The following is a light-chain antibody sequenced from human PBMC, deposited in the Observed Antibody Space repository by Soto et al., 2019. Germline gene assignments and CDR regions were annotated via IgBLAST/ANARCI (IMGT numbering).Light chain of an antibody. CDR2: DAS. CDR1: QSISSW. J-gene: IGKJ4*01. V-gene: IGKV1-5*01. CDR3: QQYNRYPFT. Sequence: DIQMTQSPYTLSASVGDRVTMTCRASQSISSWLAWYQQRPGNAPQLLIYDASILGSGVPSRFSGSGSGTEFTLTIRSLQSDDFAVYYCQQYNRYPFTFGGGTKVEIK.